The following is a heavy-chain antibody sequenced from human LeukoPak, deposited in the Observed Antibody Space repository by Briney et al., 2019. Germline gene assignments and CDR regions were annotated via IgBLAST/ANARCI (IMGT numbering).Heavy chain of an antibody. CDR1: GXTFSSYD. CDR3: ARGTLGAWGW. Sequence: GGSLRLSCAASGXTFSSYDLNWVRQAPGKGLEWVSSISSSSNYIHYADSVKGRFTISRDNAKNSLYLQMNSLRAEDTAVYFCARGTLGAWGWWGQGTLVTVSS. D-gene: IGHD6-19*01. J-gene: IGHJ4*02. CDR2: ISSSSNYI. V-gene: IGHV3-21*01.